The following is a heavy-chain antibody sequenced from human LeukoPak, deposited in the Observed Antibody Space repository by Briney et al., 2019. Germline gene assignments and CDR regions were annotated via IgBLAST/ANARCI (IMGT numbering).Heavy chain of an antibody. J-gene: IGHJ4*02. CDR1: GFTFSSYA. CDR3: ATTKQARRYFDY. CDR2: ISYDGSNK. Sequence: GRSLRLSCAASGFTFSSYAMHWVRQAPGKGLEWVAVISYDGSNKYYADSVKGRFTISRDNSKNTLYLQMNTLRAEDTAVYYCATTKQARRYFDYWGQGTLVTVSS. D-gene: IGHD1-1*01. V-gene: IGHV3-30*04.